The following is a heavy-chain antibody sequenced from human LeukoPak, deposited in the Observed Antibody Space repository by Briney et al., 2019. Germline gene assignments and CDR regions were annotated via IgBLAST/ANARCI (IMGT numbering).Heavy chain of an antibody. CDR2: ISADGKST. D-gene: IGHD2-2*01. J-gene: IGHJ6*02. CDR1: GFTFSNYW. V-gene: IGHV3-74*01. Sequence: GGSLRLSCVASGFTFSNYWMLWVRQAPGKGLMWVSLISADGKSTRYAESVKGRFTISRDNAKNALYLQMDILRVEDTALYFCVRDYQFIQEVWGQGTTVTVSS. CDR3: VRDYQFIQEV.